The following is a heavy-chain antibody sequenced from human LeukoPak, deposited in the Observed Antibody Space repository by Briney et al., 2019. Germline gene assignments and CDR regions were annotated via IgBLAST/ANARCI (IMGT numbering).Heavy chain of an antibody. CDR2: ISGTGTTM. Sequence: GGSLRLSCKASGFTFSDFYMSWLRQAPGMGLEWVSYISGTGTTMYYADSVQGRFTISRDNDKSSLYLEMSSLRAEDTAVYYCPRRYCTSVSCPNHFDNWGQGTLVTVSS. CDR3: PRRYCTSVSCPNHFDN. V-gene: IGHV3-11*01. CDR1: GFTFSDFY. D-gene: IGHD2-2*01. J-gene: IGHJ4*02.